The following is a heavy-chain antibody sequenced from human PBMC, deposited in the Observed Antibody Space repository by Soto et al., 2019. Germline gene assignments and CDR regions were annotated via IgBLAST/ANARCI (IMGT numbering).Heavy chain of an antibody. CDR2: MNPNSGNT. J-gene: IGHJ6*03. Sequence: ASVKVSCKASGYTFTSYDINWVRQATGQGLEWMGWMNPNSGNTGYAQKFQGRVTMTRNTSISTAYMELSSLRSEDTAVYYCARGNGDRYYYYYMDVWGKGTTVTVSS. CDR1: GYTFTSYD. V-gene: IGHV1-8*01. D-gene: IGHD2-8*01. CDR3: ARGNGDRYYYYYMDV.